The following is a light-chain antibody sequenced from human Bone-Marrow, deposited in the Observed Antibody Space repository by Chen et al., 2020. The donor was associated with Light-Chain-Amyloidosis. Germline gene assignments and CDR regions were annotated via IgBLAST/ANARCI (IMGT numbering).Light chain of an antibody. Sequence: SYELTQPPSVSVSPGQTARITCSGDDLPTKYAYWYQQKPGQAPVLVIHRETERPSGISDRFSGSSSGTTATLTISGVQAEDEDDYHCQSADSSGTYEVIFGGGTKLTVL. CDR3: QSADSSGTYEVI. CDR1: DLPTKY. J-gene: IGLJ2*01. CDR2: RET. V-gene: IGLV3-25*03.